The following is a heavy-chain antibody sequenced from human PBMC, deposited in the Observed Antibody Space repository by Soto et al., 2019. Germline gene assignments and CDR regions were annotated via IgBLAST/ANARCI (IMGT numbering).Heavy chain of an antibody. Sequence: SETLSLTCTVSGGSISSSSYYWGWIRQPPGKGLEWIGSIYYSGSTYYNPSLKSRVTISVDTSKNQFSLKLSSLTAADTAVYYCARHPHSNYFDYWGQGTLVTVSS. J-gene: IGHJ4*02. CDR2: IYYSGST. V-gene: IGHV4-39*01. CDR1: GGSISSSSYY. CDR3: ARHPHSNYFDY.